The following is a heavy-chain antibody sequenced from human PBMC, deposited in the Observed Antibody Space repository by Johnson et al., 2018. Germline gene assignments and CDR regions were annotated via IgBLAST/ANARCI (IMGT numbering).Heavy chain of an antibody. Sequence: QVQLVQSGAEVKKPGASVKVSCKASGYTFTSYDINWVRQATGQGLEWMGWMNPNSGNTGYAQKFQGRVTMTRNTSISTVYMELSSLRSEDTAVYFCARGQVAYCNGGSCPFDDWGQGTLVTVSS. CDR3: ARGQVAYCNGGSCPFDD. D-gene: IGHD2-15*01. J-gene: IGHJ4*02. CDR2: MNPNSGNT. V-gene: IGHV1-8*01. CDR1: GYTFTSYD.